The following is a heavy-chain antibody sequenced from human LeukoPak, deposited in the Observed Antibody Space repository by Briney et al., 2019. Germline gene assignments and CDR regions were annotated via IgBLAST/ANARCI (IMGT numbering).Heavy chain of an antibody. CDR1: GFSFSSYG. J-gene: IGHJ4*02. D-gene: IGHD2-15*01. V-gene: IGHV3-30*03. Sequence: GRSLRLSCAASGFSFSSYGMHWVRQAPGKGLEWVAGISDDGSNEYYADSVRGRFTISRDNSKNMLYLQMNSMRAEDTAVYYCAGGWYFFDYCGQGTLVIVSS. CDR3: AGGWYFFDY. CDR2: ISDDGSNE.